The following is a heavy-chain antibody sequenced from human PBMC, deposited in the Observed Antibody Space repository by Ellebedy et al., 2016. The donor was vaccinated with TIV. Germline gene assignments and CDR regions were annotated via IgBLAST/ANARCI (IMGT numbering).Heavy chain of an antibody. CDR1: GGSISSSY. CDR3: ARDYEYGYSLRWFDP. CDR2: VYYNGNT. V-gene: IGHV4-59*01. Sequence: SETLSLXXTVSGGSISSSYWSWIRQPPGKGLEWIGYVYYNGNTKYNPSLKSRVTILVDTPKNQFSLRLTSVTAADAAVYYCARDYEYGYSLRWFDPWGQGILVTVSS. J-gene: IGHJ5*02. D-gene: IGHD5-18*01.